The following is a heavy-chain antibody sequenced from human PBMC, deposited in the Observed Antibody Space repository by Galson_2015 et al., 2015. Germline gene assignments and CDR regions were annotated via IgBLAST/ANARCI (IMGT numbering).Heavy chain of an antibody. CDR3: AKDPNGDYVGAFDT. CDR2: ITVSGSTT. Sequence: SLRLSCAASGFTFSGSAMHWVRQASGKGLEWVASITVSGSTTSYADSVRGRFTISRDNPKNTLYLQMYSLRAEDTAIYYYAKDPNGDYVGAFDTWGQGTMVTVSS. J-gene: IGHJ3*02. D-gene: IGHD4-17*01. CDR1: GFTFSGSA. V-gene: IGHV3-23*01.